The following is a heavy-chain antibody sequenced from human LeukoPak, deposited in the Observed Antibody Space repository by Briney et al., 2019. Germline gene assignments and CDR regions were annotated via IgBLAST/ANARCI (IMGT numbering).Heavy chain of an antibody. CDR1: GFTFRSYG. Sequence: PGGSLRLSCAASGFTFRSYGMHWVRQAPGKGLEWVAIIWYDGTNKYYADSVKGRFTISRDNSKNTLYLQMNSLRVEDTAVYYCASGRMVRGVTTSYYFDYWGQGTLVTVPS. D-gene: IGHD3-10*01. J-gene: IGHJ4*02. V-gene: IGHV3-33*01. CDR3: ASGRMVRGVTTSYYFDY. CDR2: IWYDGTNK.